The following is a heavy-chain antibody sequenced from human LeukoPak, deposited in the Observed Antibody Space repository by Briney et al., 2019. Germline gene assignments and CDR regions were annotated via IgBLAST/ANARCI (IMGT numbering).Heavy chain of an antibody. CDR3: AKDLSIVGATAFDY. D-gene: IGHD1-26*01. CDR2: IGGSGRGT. V-gene: IGHV3-23*01. Sequence: GGSLRLSCAASGFSFSNYAMNWVRQSPGRGLEWVASIGGSGRGTYYAASAKGRFTISRDNSKNTLYLQMNSLRAEDTAVYYCAKDLSIVGATAFDYWGQGTLVTVSS. J-gene: IGHJ4*02. CDR1: GFSFSNYA.